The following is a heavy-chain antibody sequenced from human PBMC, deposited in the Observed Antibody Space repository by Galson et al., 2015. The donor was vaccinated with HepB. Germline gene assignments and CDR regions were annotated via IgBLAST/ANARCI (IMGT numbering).Heavy chain of an antibody. Sequence: QSGAEVKKPGASVKVSCKASGYTFTSYGISWVRQAPGQGLEWMGWISAYNGNTNYAQKLQGRVTMTTDTSTSTAYMELRSLRSDDTAVYYCARDRRAGYDILTGYYHPIDYWGQGTLVTVSS. CDR2: ISAYNGNT. J-gene: IGHJ4*02. D-gene: IGHD3-9*01. CDR1: GYTFTSYG. CDR3: ARDRRAGYDILTGYYHPIDY. V-gene: IGHV1-18*01.